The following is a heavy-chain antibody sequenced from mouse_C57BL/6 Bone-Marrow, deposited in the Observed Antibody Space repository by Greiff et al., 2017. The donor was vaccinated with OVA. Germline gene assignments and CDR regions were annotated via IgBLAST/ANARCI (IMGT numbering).Heavy chain of an antibody. CDR2: INPSNGGT. Sequence: QVQLQQPGAELVKPGASVKLSCKASGYTFTSYWMHWVKQRPGRGLEWIGNINPSNGGTNYNEKFKSKATLTVDKSSSTAYMQLSSLTSEDSAVYYCARSIYDGYYCFAYWGQWTLVTVSA. V-gene: IGHV1-53*01. CDR1: GYTFTSYW. D-gene: IGHD2-3*01. CDR3: ARSIYDGYYCFAY. J-gene: IGHJ3*01.